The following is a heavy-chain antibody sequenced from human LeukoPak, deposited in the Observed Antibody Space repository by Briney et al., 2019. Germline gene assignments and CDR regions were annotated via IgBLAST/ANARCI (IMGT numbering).Heavy chain of an antibody. D-gene: IGHD2-15*01. J-gene: IGHJ6*02. CDR2: IRQDGSEK. V-gene: IGHV3-7*01. CDR3: AGPLLIYLCNGGSCYSGGMDV. Sequence: PGGSLRLSCVASGFNFSSHWMSWVRQAPGKGLEWVANIRQDGSEKYYVDSVKGRFTISRDNAKNSLYLQMSSLRVEDTAVYYCAGPLLIYLCNGGSCYSGGMDVWGQGTTVTVSS. CDR1: GFNFSSHW.